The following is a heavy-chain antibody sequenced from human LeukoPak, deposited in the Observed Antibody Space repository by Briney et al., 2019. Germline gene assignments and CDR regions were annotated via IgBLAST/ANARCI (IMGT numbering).Heavy chain of an antibody. V-gene: IGHV1-69*01. J-gene: IGHJ4*02. CDR1: GGTFSSYA. Sequence: SVKVSCKASGGTFSSYAISWVRQAPGQGLEGMGGIIPIFGTANYAQKFQGRVTITADESTSTAYMELTSLRSEDTAVHYCARDYVIQKWVPLGHWGQGTLVTVSS. CDR3: ARDYVIQKWVPLGH. CDR2: IIPIFGTA. D-gene: IGHD1-26*01.